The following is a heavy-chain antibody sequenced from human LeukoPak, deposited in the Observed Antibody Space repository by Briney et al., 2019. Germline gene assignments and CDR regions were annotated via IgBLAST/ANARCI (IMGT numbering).Heavy chain of an antibody. CDR1: GFTFSSYA. Sequence: GGSLRLSCAASGFTFSSYAMSWVRQAPGKGLEWVSSIGVGGGSTYYADSVKGRFTISRDNSKNTLYLQMNSLRAEDTAVYYCVQEGPRGLAFDIWGQGTKVTVSS. V-gene: IGHV3-23*01. J-gene: IGHJ3*02. CDR3: VQEGPRGLAFDI. CDR2: IGVGGGST.